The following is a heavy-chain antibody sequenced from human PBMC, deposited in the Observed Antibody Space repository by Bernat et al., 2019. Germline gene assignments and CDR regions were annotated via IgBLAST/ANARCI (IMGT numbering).Heavy chain of an antibody. D-gene: IGHD2-15*01. Sequence: QVQLVESGGGVVQPGRSLRLSCAASGFTFSSYAMHWVRQSLGKGLEWVAVISYDGCNKYAADSVKGRVTISRDNSKNTLYLPMSSLRAEDTAVYYCARDGLGGSCYYWGQGTLVTVSS. V-gene: IGHV3-30*15. CDR1: GFTFSSYA. CDR3: ARDGLGGSCYY. CDR2: ISYDGCNK. J-gene: IGHJ4*02.